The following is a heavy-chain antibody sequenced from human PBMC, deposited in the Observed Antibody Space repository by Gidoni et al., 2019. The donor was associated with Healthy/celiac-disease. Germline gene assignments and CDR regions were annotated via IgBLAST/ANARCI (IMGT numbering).Heavy chain of an antibody. CDR1: VGSFSGYY. V-gene: IGHV4-34*01. CDR3: ARLGRGVVTPFNY. Sequence: QVQLQQWGAGLLKPSETLSLTCAVYVGSFSGYYWSWIRQPPGKGLEWIGEINHSGSTNYNPSLKSRVTISVDTSKNQFSLKLSSVTAADTAVYYCARLGRGVVTPFNYWGQGTLVTVSS. J-gene: IGHJ4*02. CDR2: INHSGST. D-gene: IGHD2-21*02.